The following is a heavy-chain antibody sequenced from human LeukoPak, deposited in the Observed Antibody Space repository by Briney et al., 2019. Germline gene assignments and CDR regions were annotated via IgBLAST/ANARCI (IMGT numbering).Heavy chain of an antibody. V-gene: IGHV1-69*13. CDR3: ARGPQVGAFDL. J-gene: IGHJ3*01. CDR2: IIPIFTTA. CDR1: GGTISNYV. Sequence: GASVKVSCKAAGGTISNYVISWVRQAPGQGLEWMGGIIPIFTTANYAQKFQGRVTITADESTSTAYMELSSLRSEDTAVCYCARGPQVGAFDLWGQGTMVTVSS. D-gene: IGHD1-26*01.